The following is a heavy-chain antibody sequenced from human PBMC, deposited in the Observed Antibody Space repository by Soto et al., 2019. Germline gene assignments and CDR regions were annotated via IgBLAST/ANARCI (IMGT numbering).Heavy chain of an antibody. CDR3: ARGGRYSDNYYFGMDV. V-gene: IGHV3-74*01. D-gene: IGHD6-13*01. Sequence: GGSLRLSCAASGFTLSNFWMHWVRQAPGKGLEWVSRINSDGRSTSYVDSVKGRFTISRDNANNTLYLEMNSLRAEDTAVYFCARGGRYSDNYYFGMDVWGQGPTVTVYS. CDR1: GFTLSNFW. J-gene: IGHJ6*02. CDR2: INSDGRST.